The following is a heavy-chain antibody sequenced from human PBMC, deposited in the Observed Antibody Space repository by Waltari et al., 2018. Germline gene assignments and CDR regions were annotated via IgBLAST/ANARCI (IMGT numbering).Heavy chain of an antibody. CDR3: ARDWRTSRNYYYYYGMDV. J-gene: IGHJ6*02. V-gene: IGHV1-69*08. Sequence: QVQLVQSGAEVKKPGSSVKVSCKASGGTFSSYTISWVRQAPGQGLEWMGRIIPILGIANYAQKFHGRVTITADKSTSTAYMELSSLRSEDTAVYYCARDWRTSRNYYYYYGMDVWGQGTTVTVSS. CDR2: IIPILGIA. D-gene: IGHD2-2*01. CDR1: GGTFSSYT.